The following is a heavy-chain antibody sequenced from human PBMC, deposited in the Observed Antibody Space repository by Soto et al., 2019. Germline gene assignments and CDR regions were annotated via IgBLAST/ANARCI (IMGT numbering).Heavy chain of an antibody. D-gene: IGHD2-15*01. J-gene: IGHJ4*02. CDR3: ARMERDRSHYILDY. CDR1: GFSLSTSGMC. V-gene: IGHV2-70*01. CDR2: IDWDDDK. Sequence: SGPTLVNPTQTLTLTCTFSGFSLSTSGMCVSWIRQPPGKALEWLALIDWDDDKYYSTSLKTRLTISKDTSKNQVVLTMTNMDPVDTATYYCARMERDRSHYILDYWGQGTLVTVSS.